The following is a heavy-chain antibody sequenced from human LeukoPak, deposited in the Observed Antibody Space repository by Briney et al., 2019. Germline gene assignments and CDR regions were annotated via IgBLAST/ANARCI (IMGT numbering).Heavy chain of an antibody. D-gene: IGHD2-21*02. CDR1: GFTFSSYG. V-gene: IGHV3-33*01. Sequence: GGSLRLSCAASGFTFSSYGMHWVRQAPGKALEWVAVKWYDGSNKYYADSVKGRFTISRHNYKNRLYLQMDSQRAEDTAVYYCARSRLLQGHRYFDYWGQGTLVTVSS. CDR3: ARSRLLQGHRYFDY. J-gene: IGHJ4*02. CDR2: KWYDGSNK.